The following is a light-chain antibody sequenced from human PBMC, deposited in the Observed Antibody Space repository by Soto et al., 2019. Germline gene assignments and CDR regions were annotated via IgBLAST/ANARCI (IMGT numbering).Light chain of an antibody. J-gene: IGLJ1*01. CDR1: SSDVGGYNY. Sequence: QSVLTQPASVSGSPGQAITISCTGTSSDVGGYNYVSWYQHHPGKAPKLIIFDVSNRPSGVSNPFSGSKSGNTASLTISALQPEDEADYYCSSYTTSNTRQIVFGTGTKVNVL. CDR3: SSYTTSNTRQIV. V-gene: IGLV2-14*03. CDR2: DVS.